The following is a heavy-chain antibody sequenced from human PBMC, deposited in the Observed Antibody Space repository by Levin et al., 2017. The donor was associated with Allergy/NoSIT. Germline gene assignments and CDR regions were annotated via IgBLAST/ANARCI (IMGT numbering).Heavy chain of an antibody. J-gene: IGHJ5*02. CDR3: ARDSSSDVSEWFDP. CDR2: INPNSGGT. CDR1: GYTFTGYY. V-gene: IGHV1-2*02. Sequence: PKASVKVSCKASGYTFTGYYMHWVRQAPGQGLEWMGWINPNSGGTNYAQKFQGRVTMTRDTSISTAYMELSRLRSDDTAVYYCARDSSSDVSEWFDPWGQGTLVTVSS. D-gene: IGHD6-13*01.